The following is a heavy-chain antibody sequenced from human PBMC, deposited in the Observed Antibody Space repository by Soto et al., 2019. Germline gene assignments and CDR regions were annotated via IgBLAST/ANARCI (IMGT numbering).Heavy chain of an antibody. J-gene: IGHJ6*02. V-gene: IGHV5-51*01. CDR3: ARTRSFTLGFYYDGMDV. CDR1: GYSFASYR. CDR2: IYPGDSDT. D-gene: IGHD6-6*01. Sequence: PXESLTISRQGSGYSFASYRIGWVRQMPGKDLEWMGIIYPGDSDTRYSPSFQGQVTISADKSLRTAYLQWTSLKASDTALYYCARTRSFTLGFYYDGMDVWGQGTTVTVSS.